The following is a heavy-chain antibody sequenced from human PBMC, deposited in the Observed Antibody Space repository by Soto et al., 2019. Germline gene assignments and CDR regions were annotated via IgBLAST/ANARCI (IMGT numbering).Heavy chain of an antibody. CDR2: IYYSGST. CDR1: GGSISSGYYY. J-gene: IGHJ6*02. Sequence: SETLSLTCAVSGGSISSGYYYWIWIRQPPGKGLEWIGNIYYSGSTSYNPSLKSRLIISIDTSKNQSSLKVGSVTAADTAVYYCASTSLYNMDDWGQGTTVTVSS. CDR3: ASTSLYNMDD. D-gene: IGHD2-2*02. V-gene: IGHV4-30-4*01.